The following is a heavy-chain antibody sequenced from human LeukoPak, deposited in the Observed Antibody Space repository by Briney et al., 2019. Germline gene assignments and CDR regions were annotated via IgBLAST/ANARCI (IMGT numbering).Heavy chain of an antibody. CDR3: ARSPTGTDDY. CDR2: IYTSGST. V-gene: IGHV4-61*02. J-gene: IGHJ4*02. CDR1: GGSISSGSYY. Sequence: SETLSLTCTVSGGSISSGSYYWSWIRQPAGKGLEWIGRIYTSGSTNYNPSLKSRVTISVDMSKNQFSLKLSSVTAADTAVYYCARSPTGTDDYWGQGTLVTVSS. D-gene: IGHD1-1*01.